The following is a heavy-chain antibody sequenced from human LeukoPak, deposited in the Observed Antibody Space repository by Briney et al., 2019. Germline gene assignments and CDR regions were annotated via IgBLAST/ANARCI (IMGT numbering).Heavy chain of an antibody. CDR2: ISYDGRNK. Sequence: GGSLRLSCAASGFTLSSYAMHWVRQAPGKGLEWVAVISYDGRNKYYADSVKGRFTISRDNSNNMVYLQMNSLRAEDTAVYYCATDFEQDSWSGHSDWGQGTLVTVSS. V-gene: IGHV3-30*04. D-gene: IGHD3-3*01. CDR3: ATDFEQDSWSGHSD. J-gene: IGHJ4*02. CDR1: GFTLSSYA.